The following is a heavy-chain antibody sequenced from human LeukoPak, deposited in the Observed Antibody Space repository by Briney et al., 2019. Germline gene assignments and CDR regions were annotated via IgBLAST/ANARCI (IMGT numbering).Heavy chain of an antibody. CDR2: ISSSGSTI. V-gene: IGHV3-11*01. J-gene: IGHJ4*02. CDR1: GFTFSDYY. CDR3: ARDPQNRDGYNFDY. D-gene: IGHD5-24*01. Sequence: GGSLRLSCAASGFTFSDYYMTWIRQAPGKGLEWVSYISSSGSTIYYADSVKGRFTISRDDAKNSLYLQMNSLRAEDTAVYYCARDPQNRDGYNFDYWGQGTLVTVSS.